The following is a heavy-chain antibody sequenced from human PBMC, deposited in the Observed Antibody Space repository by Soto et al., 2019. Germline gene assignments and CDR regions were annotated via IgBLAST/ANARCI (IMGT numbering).Heavy chain of an antibody. CDR3: AKEGPSSSSWYCDAFDI. CDR1: GFTFSSYA. CDR2: ISGSGGST. J-gene: IGHJ3*02. Sequence: GSRRLSCAASGFTFSSYAMSWVPQAPGKGLEWVSAISGSGGSTYYADSVKGRFTISRDNSKNTLYLQMNSLRAEDTAVYYCAKEGPSSSSWYCDAFDIWGQGTMVTVSS. D-gene: IGHD6-13*01. V-gene: IGHV3-23*01.